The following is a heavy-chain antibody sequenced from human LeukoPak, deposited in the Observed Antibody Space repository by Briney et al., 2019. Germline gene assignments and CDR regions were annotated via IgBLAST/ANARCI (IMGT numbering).Heavy chain of an antibody. CDR3: AKDQTSSSYYYYYMDV. CDR2: ISGSGGST. J-gene: IGHJ6*03. V-gene: IGHV3-23*01. CDR1: GFTFSSYA. D-gene: IGHD6-6*01. Sequence: PGGSLRLSCAASGFTFSSYAMSWVRQAPGKGLEWVSAISGSGGSTYYADSVKGRFTISRGNSKNTLYLQMNSLRAEDTAVYYCAKDQTSSSYYYYYMDVWGKGTTVTVSS.